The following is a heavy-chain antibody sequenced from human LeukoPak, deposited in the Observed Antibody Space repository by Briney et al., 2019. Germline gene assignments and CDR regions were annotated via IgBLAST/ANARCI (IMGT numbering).Heavy chain of an antibody. V-gene: IGHV4-38-2*02. CDR3: ARGHIAARHFYYYYYYYMDV. Sequence: SETLSLTCTVSGYSISSGYYWGWIRQPPGKGLEWIGEINHSGSTNYNPSLKSRVTISVDTSKNQFSLKLSSVTAADTAVYYCARGHIAARHFYYYYYYYMDVWGKGTTVTVSS. J-gene: IGHJ6*03. CDR2: INHSGST. D-gene: IGHD6-6*01. CDR1: GYSISSGYY.